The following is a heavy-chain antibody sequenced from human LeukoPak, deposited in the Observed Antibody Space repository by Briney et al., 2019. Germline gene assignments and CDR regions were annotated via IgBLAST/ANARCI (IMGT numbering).Heavy chain of an antibody. CDR2: IYSGGTT. Sequence: PGGSLRLSCAASGFTFSSNYMSWVRQAPGKGLEWVSVIYSGGTTYYSDSVKGRFTISIDNSKNTLYLQMNSLRAEDTAVYYCARDSSGLSYFDYWGQGTLVTVSS. CDR3: ARDSSGLSYFDY. D-gene: IGHD3-22*01. CDR1: GFTFSSNY. V-gene: IGHV3-66*01. J-gene: IGHJ4*02.